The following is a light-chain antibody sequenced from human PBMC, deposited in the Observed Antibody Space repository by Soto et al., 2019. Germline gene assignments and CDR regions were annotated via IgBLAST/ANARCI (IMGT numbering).Light chain of an antibody. CDR2: AAS. CDR3: QQSYSTST. J-gene: IGKJ3*01. CDR1: QSISNW. Sequence: DIQMTQSPSTLPASVVERVTITCRASQSISNWLAWYQQKPGKAPKLLIYAASSLQSGVPSRFSGSGSGTDFTLTISSLQPEDFATYYCQQSYSTSTFGPGTKVDIK. V-gene: IGKV1-39*01.